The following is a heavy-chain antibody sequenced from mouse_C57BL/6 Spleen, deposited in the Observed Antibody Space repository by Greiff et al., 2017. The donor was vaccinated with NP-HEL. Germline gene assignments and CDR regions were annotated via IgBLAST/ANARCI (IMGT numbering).Heavy chain of an antibody. CDR3: ARGNPTGFAY. CDR2: IYPSDSET. CDR1: GYTFTSYW. J-gene: IGHJ3*01. V-gene: IGHV1-61*01. Sequence: QVQLQQPGAELVRPGSSVKLSCKASGYTFTSYWMDWVKQRPGQGLEWIGNIYPSDSETHYNQKFKGKSTLTVDKSSSTAYMQLSSLTSEDSAVYYCARGNPTGFAYWGQGTLVTVSA.